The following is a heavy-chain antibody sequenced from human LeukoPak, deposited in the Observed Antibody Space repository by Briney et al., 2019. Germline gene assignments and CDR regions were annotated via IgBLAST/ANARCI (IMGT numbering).Heavy chain of an antibody. J-gene: IGHJ4*02. CDR1: GYTFTDYY. CDR2: INPKSGGT. D-gene: IGHD3-3*01. V-gene: IGHV1-2*02. CDR3: ARVAVSFWSGLDY. Sequence: ASVKVSCKASGYTFTDYYLRWVRQAPGQGLESMGWINPKSGGTNSAQKFQGRVTMTRDTSISTAYMELSRLTSDDTAAYYCARVAVSFWSGLDYWGQGTLVTVSS.